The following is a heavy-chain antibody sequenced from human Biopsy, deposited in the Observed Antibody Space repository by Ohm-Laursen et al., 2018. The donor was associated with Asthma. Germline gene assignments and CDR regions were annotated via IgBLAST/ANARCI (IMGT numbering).Heavy chain of an antibody. CDR3: ARKAGSCISRTCYSLDF. D-gene: IGHD2-2*01. Sequence: GSSVKVSCKSLGGTFNTHVIGWVRQVPGQGLEWMGGINSVFGTTTYPQKFQDRVTITADDSTSTVYMELSSLRSEDTAVYYCARKAGSCISRTCYSLDFWGQGTLVTVSS. V-gene: IGHV1-69*01. CDR1: GGTFNTHV. J-gene: IGHJ4*02. CDR2: INSVFGTT.